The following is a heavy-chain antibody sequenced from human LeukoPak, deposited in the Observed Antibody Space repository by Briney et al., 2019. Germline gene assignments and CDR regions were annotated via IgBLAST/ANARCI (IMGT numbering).Heavy chain of an antibody. CDR3: AKGDRIVATIIGFDY. D-gene: IGHD5-12*01. CDR2: ISGSDGST. V-gene: IGHV3-23*01. J-gene: IGHJ4*02. Sequence: PGGSLRLSCAASGFTFSSYAMSWVRQAPGKGLGWVSAISGSDGSTYYADSVKGRFTISRDNSKNTLYLQMNSLRAEDTAVYYCAKGDRIVATIIGFDYWGQGTLVTVSS. CDR1: GFTFSSYA.